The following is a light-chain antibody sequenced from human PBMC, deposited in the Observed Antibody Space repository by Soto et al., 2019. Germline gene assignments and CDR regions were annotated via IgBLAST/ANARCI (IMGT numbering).Light chain of an antibody. CDR1: QSVNSRS. V-gene: IGKV3-20*01. Sequence: ENVLTQSPGSLSLSPGERATLSCRASQSVNSRSLAWYQPKPGQAPRLIIYGVSTRANGISDRFSGSGSETDLTLTISRLEPEDFALYYCQQYGSSATITFGQGTRLEIK. CDR3: QQYGSSATIT. J-gene: IGKJ5*01. CDR2: GVS.